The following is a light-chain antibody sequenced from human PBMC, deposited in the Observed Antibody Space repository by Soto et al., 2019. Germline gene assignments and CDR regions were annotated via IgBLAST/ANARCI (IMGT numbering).Light chain of an antibody. CDR1: QSVTNNY. Sequence: EIVLTQSPANLSLSPGARATLSCRASQSVTNNYLAWYQQKPGQAPRLLSEGASSRATGVPDRVSGTGSGTDFTLTISRLEPEEFAVFYCQQYGNSPITFGQGTRLEIK. J-gene: IGKJ5*01. CDR2: GAS. V-gene: IGKV3-20*01. CDR3: QQYGNSPIT.